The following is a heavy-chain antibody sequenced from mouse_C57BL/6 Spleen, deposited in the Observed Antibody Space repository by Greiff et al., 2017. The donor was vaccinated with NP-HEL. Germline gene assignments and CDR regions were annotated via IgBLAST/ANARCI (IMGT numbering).Heavy chain of an antibody. CDR2: IHPNSGST. CDR3: ARPYYSNYDHFDY. D-gene: IGHD2-5*01. V-gene: IGHV1-64*01. CDR1: GYTFTSYW. J-gene: IGHJ2*01. Sequence: VQLQQPGAELVKPGASVKLSCKASGYTFTSYWMHWVKQRPGQGLEWIGMIHPNSGSTNYNEKFKSKATLTVDKSSSTAYMQLSSLTSEDSAVYYCARPYYSNYDHFDYWGQGTTLTVSS.